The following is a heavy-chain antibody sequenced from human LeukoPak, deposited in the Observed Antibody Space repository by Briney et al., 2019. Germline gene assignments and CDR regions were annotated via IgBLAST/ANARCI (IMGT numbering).Heavy chain of an antibody. CDR1: GFTFSSYG. CDR3: ARVPYYFDY. V-gene: IGHV3-23*01. Sequence: PGGTLRLSCAASGFTFSSYGMSWVRQAPGKGLEWVSAISGSGGSTYYADSVKGRFTISRDNAKNSLYLQMNSLRAEDTAVYYCARVPYYFDYWGQGTLVTVSS. CDR2: ISGSGGST. J-gene: IGHJ4*02.